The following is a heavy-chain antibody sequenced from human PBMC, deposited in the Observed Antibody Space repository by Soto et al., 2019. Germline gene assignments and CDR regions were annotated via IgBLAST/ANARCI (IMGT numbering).Heavy chain of an antibody. V-gene: IGHV3-23*01. Sequence: GGSVRLSCVASGFEFSNYAMSWVRQAPGKGLEWVSLISATGGGTYYADSVKGRFTISRDNSHNTLYLQVHSLTAEDTAVYYCAKDRRAGGNSAFYFDFWGQGAQVTVSS. D-gene: IGHD3-16*01. CDR2: ISATGGGT. CDR3: AKDRRAGGNSAFYFDF. CDR1: GFEFSNYA. J-gene: IGHJ4*02.